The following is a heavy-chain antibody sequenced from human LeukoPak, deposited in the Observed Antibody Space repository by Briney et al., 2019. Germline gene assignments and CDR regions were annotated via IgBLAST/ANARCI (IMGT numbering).Heavy chain of an antibody. CDR2: ISGYNGNT. CDR3: ATSLGDYVWGSYRAGYFDY. J-gene: IGHJ4*02. Sequence: GASVKVSCKASGYTFITYGISWVRQAPGQGLEWMGWISGYNGNTNYEQKVQGRVTMTTDTATSTAYMELRSLRSDDTAVYYCATSLGDYVWGSYRAGYFDYWGQGTLVTVSS. CDR1: GYTFITYG. D-gene: IGHD3-16*02. V-gene: IGHV1-18*01.